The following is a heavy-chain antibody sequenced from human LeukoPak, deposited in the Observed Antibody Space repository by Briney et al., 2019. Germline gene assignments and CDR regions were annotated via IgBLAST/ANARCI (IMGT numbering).Heavy chain of an antibody. CDR1: GFTFDDYA. CDR3: AIDRAGDLPY. V-gene: IGHV3-9*01. CDR2: ITSASRRI. J-gene: IGHJ4*02. D-gene: IGHD6-19*01. Sequence: GGSLRLSCAASGFTFDDYALHWVRQAPGEGLEWVSGITSASRRIGYADSVKGRFTISRDNARDSLYLQMNNLRAEDTALYYCAIDRAGDLPYWGQGTLVTVSS.